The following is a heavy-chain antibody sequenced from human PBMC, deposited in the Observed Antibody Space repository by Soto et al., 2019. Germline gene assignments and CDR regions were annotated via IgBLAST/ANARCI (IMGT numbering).Heavy chain of an antibody. CDR3: ARQGPYSSGWPPKLSLDC. Sequence: SVKVSCKASGGTFSSYTISWVRQAPGQGLEWMGRIIPILGIANYAQKFQGRVTITADTSASTAYMELSSLRSDDTAVYYCARQGPYSSGWPPKLSLDCWGQGTLVTVSS. CDR2: IIPILGIA. CDR1: GGTFSSYT. D-gene: IGHD6-19*01. J-gene: IGHJ4*01. V-gene: IGHV1-69*02.